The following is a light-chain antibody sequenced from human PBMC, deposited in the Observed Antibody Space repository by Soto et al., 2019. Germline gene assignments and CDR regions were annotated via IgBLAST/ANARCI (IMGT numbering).Light chain of an antibody. CDR1: QSVSSN. Sequence: EIVMTQSPATLSVSPGERASLSCRASQSVSSNLAWYQQKPGQAPRLLIYGASTRATGIPARFSGSGSGTEFTLTISSLQSEDFAVYYCHQYNNWPPYTFGQGTKLENK. V-gene: IGKV3-15*01. CDR2: GAS. CDR3: HQYNNWPPYT. J-gene: IGKJ2*01.